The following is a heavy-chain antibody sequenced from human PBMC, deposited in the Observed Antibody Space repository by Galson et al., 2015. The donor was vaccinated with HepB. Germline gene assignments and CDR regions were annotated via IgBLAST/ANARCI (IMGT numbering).Heavy chain of an antibody. Sequence: SLRLSCAASGFSFANYGLHWVRQAPGKGLEWVAIISYDGSDKKSADSVKGRFTVSRDNSKNTLYLQLHSVRTEDTAVYYCAREDNWNYWVYWGQGTLVTVSS. CDR1: GFSFANYG. D-gene: IGHD1-7*01. CDR3: AREDNWNYWVY. CDR2: ISYDGSDK. V-gene: IGHV3-30*03. J-gene: IGHJ4*02.